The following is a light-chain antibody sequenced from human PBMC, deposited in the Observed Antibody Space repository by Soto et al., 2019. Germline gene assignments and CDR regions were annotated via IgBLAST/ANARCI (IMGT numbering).Light chain of an antibody. V-gene: IGKV1-27*01. CDR1: QGITNH. CDR3: QHYNSYSEA. Sequence: DIQMTQSPSSLAASVGDRVTITCRASQGITNHLAWYQQTPGKVPKLLIYGASTLQSGVPSRFSGSGSGTDFTLTISSLQPDDFATYYCQHYNSYSEAFGQGTKVDIK. CDR2: GAS. J-gene: IGKJ1*01.